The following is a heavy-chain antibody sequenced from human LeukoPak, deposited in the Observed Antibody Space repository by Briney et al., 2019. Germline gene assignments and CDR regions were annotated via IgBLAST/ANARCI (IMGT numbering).Heavy chain of an antibody. Sequence: GGSLRLSCAASRFTFSNYGMHWVRQAPGKGLEWVAFIRFDGSNKNYADSVKGRFTISRDNSKNTLYLRMNSLRAEDTAVYYCAKKGSSSWYHFDCWGQGTLVTVSS. D-gene: IGHD6-13*01. CDR3: AKKGSSSWYHFDC. V-gene: IGHV3-30*02. CDR2: IRFDGSNK. J-gene: IGHJ4*02. CDR1: RFTFSNYG.